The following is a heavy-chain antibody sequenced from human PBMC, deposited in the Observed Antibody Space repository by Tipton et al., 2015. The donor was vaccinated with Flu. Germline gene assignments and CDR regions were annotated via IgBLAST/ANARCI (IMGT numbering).Heavy chain of an antibody. Sequence: TLSLTCTVSVGSISSYNWNWIRQPAGKGLEWIGRIYSGGSTNYNPSLKRRVTMSIDSSKNQLSLKMTSVTAADTALYFCAWERYSSGWLEYFQNWGQGTLVTVSS. CDR2: IYSGGST. D-gene: IGHD6-19*01. CDR1: VGSISSYN. CDR3: AWERYSSGWLEYFQN. V-gene: IGHV4-4*07. J-gene: IGHJ1*01.